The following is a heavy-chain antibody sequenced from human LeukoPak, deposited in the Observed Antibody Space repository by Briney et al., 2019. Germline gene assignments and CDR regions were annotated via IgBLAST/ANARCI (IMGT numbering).Heavy chain of an antibody. D-gene: IGHD6-13*01. CDR1: GFTFSSYA. CDR2: ISYDGSNK. Sequence: GGSLRLSCAASGFTFSSYAMHWVRQAPGKGLEWVAVISYDGSNKYYADSVKGRFTISRDNSKNTLYLQMNSPRAEDTAVYYCAKGRIAAAWGQGTLVTVSS. CDR3: AKGRIAAA. J-gene: IGHJ5*02. V-gene: IGHV3-30*04.